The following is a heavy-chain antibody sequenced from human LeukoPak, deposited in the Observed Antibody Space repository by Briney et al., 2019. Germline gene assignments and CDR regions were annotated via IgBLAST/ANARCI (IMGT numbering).Heavy chain of an antibody. V-gene: IGHV3-30*18. J-gene: IGHJ6*02. Sequence: PGRSLRLSCAASGFTFSSYGMHWVRQAPGKGLEWVAVISYDGSNKYYADSVKGRFTISRDNSKNTLYLQVNSLRAEDTAVYYCAKLAVTTCMDVWGQGTTVTVSS. CDR1: GFTFSSYG. CDR2: ISYDGSNK. D-gene: IGHD4-17*01. CDR3: AKLAVTTCMDV.